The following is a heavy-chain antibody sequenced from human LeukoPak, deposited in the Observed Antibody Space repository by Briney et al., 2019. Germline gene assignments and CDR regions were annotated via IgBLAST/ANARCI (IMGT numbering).Heavy chain of an antibody. CDR2: ISSSSSTI. V-gene: IGHV3-48*01. CDR3: ARTPGYCTNGVCSPFDY. D-gene: IGHD2-8*01. Sequence: AGGSLRLSCAASGFTFSSYSMNWVRQAPGKGLEWVSYISSSSSTIYYADSVKGRFTISIDNAKNSLYLQMNSLRAEDTAVYYCARTPGYCTNGVCSPFDYWGQGTLVTVSS. CDR1: GFTFSSYS. J-gene: IGHJ4*02.